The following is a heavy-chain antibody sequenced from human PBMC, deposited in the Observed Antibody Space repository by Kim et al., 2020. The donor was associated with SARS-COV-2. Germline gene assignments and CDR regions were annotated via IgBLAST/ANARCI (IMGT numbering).Heavy chain of an antibody. CDR1: GGSVSSGSYY. J-gene: IGHJ5*02. CDR2: IYYSGST. D-gene: IGHD6-13*01. Sequence: SETLSLTCTVSGGSVSSGSYYWSWIRQPPGKGLEWIGYIYYSGSTNYNPSLKSRVTISVDTSKNQFSLKLSSVTAADTAVYYCAREPIAAAGFNWFDPWGQGTLVTVSS. CDR3: AREPIAAAGFNWFDP. V-gene: IGHV4-61*01.